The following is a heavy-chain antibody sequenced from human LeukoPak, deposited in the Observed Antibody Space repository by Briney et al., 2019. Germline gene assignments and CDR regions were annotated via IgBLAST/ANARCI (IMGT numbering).Heavy chain of an antibody. CDR1: GGTFSSYA. CDR2: IIPIFGTV. D-gene: IGHD1-26*01. CDR3: ARDRGGSLNYYYYYYYMDV. J-gene: IGHJ6*03. Sequence: ASVKVSCKASGGTFSSYAISWVRQAPGQGLEWMGGIIPIFGTVNYAQKFRGRVTITTDESTSTAYMELSSLRSEDTAVYYCARDRGGSLNYYYYYYYMDVWGKGTTVTVSS. V-gene: IGHV1-69*05.